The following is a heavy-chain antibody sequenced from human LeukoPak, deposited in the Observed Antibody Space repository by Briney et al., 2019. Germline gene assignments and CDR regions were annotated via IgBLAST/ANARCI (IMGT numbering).Heavy chain of an antibody. CDR3: ATDLTSLRCGGHCTFDY. CDR2: IKSKTDGGTT. J-gene: IGHJ4*02. Sequence: GGSLRLSCAASGFTFSSYAMHWVRQAPGKGLEWVGRIKSKTDGGTTDYAAPVKGRFNISRDDSKSTLYLQMNSLKTEDTAVYYCATDLTSLRCGGHCTFDYWGQGNLVTVSS. D-gene: IGHD2-21*01. V-gene: IGHV3-15*01. CDR1: GFTFSSYA.